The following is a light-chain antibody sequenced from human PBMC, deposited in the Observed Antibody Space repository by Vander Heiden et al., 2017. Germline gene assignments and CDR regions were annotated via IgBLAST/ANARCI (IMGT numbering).Light chain of an antibody. CDR3: AAWDDSLNGLV. V-gene: IGLV1-44*01. CDR2: CNS. J-gene: IGLJ3*02. Sequence: GQRVTLSRSGTSSNIGSNTVNWNQQLPGTAPKLLIYCNSHRPSGVPDRFSGSKSGPSASLAISGLQSEDEADYYCAAWDDSLNGLVFGGGTKLTVL. CDR1: SSNIGSNT.